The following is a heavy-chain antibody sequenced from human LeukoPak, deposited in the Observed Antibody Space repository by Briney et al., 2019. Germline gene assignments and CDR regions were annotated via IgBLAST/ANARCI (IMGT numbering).Heavy chain of an antibody. Sequence: ASVKVSCKASGYTFTGYYLHWVRQAPGKGLEWMGGFDPEDGETIYAQKFQGRVTMTEDTSTDTAYMELSSLRSEDTAVYYCARQSEAGNFDYWGQGTLVTVSS. CDR1: GYTFTGYY. CDR2: FDPEDGET. V-gene: IGHV1-24*01. CDR3: ARQSEAGNFDY. J-gene: IGHJ4*02. D-gene: IGHD1-1*01.